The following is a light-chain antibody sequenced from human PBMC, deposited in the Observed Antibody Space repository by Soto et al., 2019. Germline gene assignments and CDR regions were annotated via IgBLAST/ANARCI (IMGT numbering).Light chain of an antibody. CDR3: QQYGSSPRT. CDR1: QSVTSSY. CDR2: GAS. Sequence: ENVVTKSPGTLSLSPGERATLSCRASQSVTSSYLAWYQQKPGQAPRLLIYGASSRATGIPERFSGSGSGTDFTLTISRLEPEDFAVYFCQQYGSSPRTFGQGTKVEIK. J-gene: IGKJ1*01. V-gene: IGKV3-20*01.